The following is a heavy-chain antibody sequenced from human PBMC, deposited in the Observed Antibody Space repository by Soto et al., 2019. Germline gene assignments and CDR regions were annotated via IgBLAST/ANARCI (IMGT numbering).Heavy chain of an antibody. Sequence: GASVKASCKASGGTFSSYAISWVRQAPGQELEWMGGIIPIFGTANYAPKFQGRVTITADKSTSTAYMELSSLRSEDTAVYYCARIRYYYDSSGYPPLYYYYGMDVWGQGTTVTVSS. CDR2: IIPIFGTA. CDR3: ARIRYYYDSSGYPPLYYYYGMDV. D-gene: IGHD3-22*01. J-gene: IGHJ6*02. CDR1: GGTFSSYA. V-gene: IGHV1-69*06.